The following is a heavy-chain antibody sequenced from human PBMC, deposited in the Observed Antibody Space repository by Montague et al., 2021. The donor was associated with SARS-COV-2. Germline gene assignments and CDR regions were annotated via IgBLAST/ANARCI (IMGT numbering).Heavy chain of an antibody. Sequence: SETLSLTCTVSGGSISSYYWSWIRQPPGRGLEWIGEIFHSGTINYNPSLRSRVSISVDKSNNQFSLRLSSLIAADTAVYYCATLSRRTAAGTRDYFGLDVWGQGTTVVVSS. CDR2: IFHSGTI. D-gene: IGHD6-13*01. CDR3: ATLSRRTAAGTRDYFGLDV. J-gene: IGHJ6*02. CDR1: GGSISSYY. V-gene: IGHV4-59*12.